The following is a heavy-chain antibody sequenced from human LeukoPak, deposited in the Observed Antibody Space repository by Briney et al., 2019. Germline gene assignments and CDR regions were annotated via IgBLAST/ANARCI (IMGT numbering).Heavy chain of an antibody. J-gene: IGHJ4*02. D-gene: IGHD2-2*01. CDR1: GFTFSSYW. V-gene: IGHV3-7*03. Sequence: GGSLRLSCAASGFTFSSYWMSWVRQAPGKGLERVANIKQDGSEKYYVDSVKGRFTISRDNAKNSLYLQMNSLRAEDTAVYYCARVREVVPAAITGGYYFDYWGQGTLVTVSS. CDR3: ARVREVVPAAITGGYYFDY. CDR2: IKQDGSEK.